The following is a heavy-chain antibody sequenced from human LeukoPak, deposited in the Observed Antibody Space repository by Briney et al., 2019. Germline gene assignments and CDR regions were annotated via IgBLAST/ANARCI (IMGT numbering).Heavy chain of an antibody. D-gene: IGHD5-18*01. CDR2: IIPIFGTA. V-gene: IGHV1-69*13. Sequence: SVKVSCKASGGTFSSYAISWVRQAPGQGLEWMGGIIPIFGTANYAQKFQGRVTITADESTSTAYMELSSLRSEDTAVYYCASVDTGARVYYYYGMDAWGQGTTVTVSS. J-gene: IGHJ6*02. CDR1: GGTFSSYA. CDR3: ASVDTGARVYYYYGMDA.